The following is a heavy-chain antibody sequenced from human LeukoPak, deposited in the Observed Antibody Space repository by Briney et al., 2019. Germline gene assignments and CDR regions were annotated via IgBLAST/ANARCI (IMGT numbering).Heavy chain of an antibody. D-gene: IGHD1-26*01. J-gene: IGHJ4*02. CDR3: AKDGSGSYHRYFDY. V-gene: IGHV3-9*01. Sequence: GGSLRLSCAASGFTFDDYAMHWVRQAPGKGLEWVSGISWNSGSIGYADSVKGRFTISRDNAKNSLYLQMNSLRAEDTAVYYCAKDGSGSYHRYFDYWGQGTLVTVSS. CDR1: GFTFDDYA. CDR2: ISWNSGSI.